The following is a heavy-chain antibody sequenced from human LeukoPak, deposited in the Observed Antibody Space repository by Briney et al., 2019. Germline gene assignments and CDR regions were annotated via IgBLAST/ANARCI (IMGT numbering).Heavy chain of an antibody. J-gene: IGHJ4*02. V-gene: IGHV4-59*08. CDR2: IYYSGST. CDR3: AGWNWKYGDDYFDY. Sequence: SETLSLTCTVSGGSISSYYWSWIRQPPGKGLEWIGYIYYSGSTNYNPSLKSRVTISVDTSKNQFSLKLSSVTAADTAVYYCAGWNWKYGDDYFDYWGQGTLVTVSS. CDR1: GGSISSYY. D-gene: IGHD1-7*01.